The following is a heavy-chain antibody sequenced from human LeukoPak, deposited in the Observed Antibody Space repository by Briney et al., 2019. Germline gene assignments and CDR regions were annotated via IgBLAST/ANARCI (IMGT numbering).Heavy chain of an antibody. Sequence: GGSLRLSCAASGFTFSSYSMNWVRQAPGKGLEWVSSISSSSSYIYYADSVKGRFTISRDNAKNSLYLQMNSLRAEDTAVYYCARNYCGSGSSYYFDYWGQGTLVTVSS. J-gene: IGHJ4*02. V-gene: IGHV3-21*01. D-gene: IGHD3-10*01. CDR3: ARNYCGSGSSYYFDY. CDR1: GFTFSSYS. CDR2: ISSSSSYI.